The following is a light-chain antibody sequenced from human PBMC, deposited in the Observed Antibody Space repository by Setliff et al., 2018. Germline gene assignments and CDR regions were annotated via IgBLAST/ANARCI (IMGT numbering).Light chain of an antibody. CDR1: TGAVTSGFY. Sequence: QAVVTQEPSLTVSPGGTVTLTCSSSTGAVTSGFYPNWIQQKPGKAPKSLIYDTYNKYSWTPARFSGSLLGGKAVLTLSVVQPEDEADYDCLLYFSGTEVFGTGTKVTVL. CDR2: DTY. CDR3: LLYFSGTEV. J-gene: IGLJ1*01. V-gene: IGLV7-43*01.